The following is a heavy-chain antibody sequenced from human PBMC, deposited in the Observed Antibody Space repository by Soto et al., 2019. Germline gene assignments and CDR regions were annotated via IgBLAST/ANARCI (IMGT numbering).Heavy chain of an antibody. D-gene: IGHD4-4*01. V-gene: IGHV3-74*01. CDR2: IDSDGSTT. CDR3: ARPGYSNYGPGVDV. J-gene: IGHJ6*02. Sequence: EVQLVESGGGLVQPGGSLRLSCAASGFTFSVYWMHWVRQAPGKGLVWVSRIDSDGSTTSYADSVKGRFTISRDNAKSTRYLQMSSLRGEGTAVYYCARPGYSNYGPGVDVWGQGTTVTVSS. CDR1: GFTFSVYW.